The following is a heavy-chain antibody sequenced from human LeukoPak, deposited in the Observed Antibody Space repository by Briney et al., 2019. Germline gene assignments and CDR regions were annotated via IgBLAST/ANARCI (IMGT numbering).Heavy chain of an antibody. V-gene: IGHV3-11*04. CDR2: ISSSGSTI. J-gene: IGHJ4*02. CDR1: GFTFSDYY. CDR3: ARDYYYDSSGYYPGY. Sequence: GWSLRLSCAASGFTFSDYYMSWIRQAPGKGLEWVSYISSSGSTIYYADSVKGRFTISRDNAKNSLYLQMNSLRAEDTAVYYCARDYYYDSSGYYPGYWGQGTLVTVSS. D-gene: IGHD3-22*01.